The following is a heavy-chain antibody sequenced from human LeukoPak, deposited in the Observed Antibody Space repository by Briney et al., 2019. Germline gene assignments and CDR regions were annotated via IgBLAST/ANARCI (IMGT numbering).Heavy chain of an antibody. CDR3: ARAADGVFDP. V-gene: IGHV4-59*01. CDR2: IYYSGST. D-gene: IGHD3-10*01. CDR1: GGSISSYY. J-gene: IGHJ5*02. Sequence: SETLSLTCTVSGGSISSYYWSWIRQPPGKGLEWIGYIYYSGSTNYNPSLKSRVTISVDTSKNQFSLKLSSVTAADTAVYYCARAADGVFDPWGQGTLVTVSS.